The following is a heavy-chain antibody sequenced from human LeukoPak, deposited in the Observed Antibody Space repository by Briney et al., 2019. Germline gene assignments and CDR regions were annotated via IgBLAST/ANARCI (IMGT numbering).Heavy chain of an antibody. CDR2: INPNSGGT. Sequence: GASVKVSCKASGYTFTGYYMHWVRQAPGQGLEWMGWINPNSGGTNYAQKFQGRVTMTRDTSISTAYMELSRLRSDDTAVYYCARDSAVVTPIWFDPWGQGTLVTVSS. J-gene: IGHJ5*02. D-gene: IGHD4-23*01. V-gene: IGHV1-2*02. CDR3: ARDSAVVTPIWFDP. CDR1: GYTFTGYY.